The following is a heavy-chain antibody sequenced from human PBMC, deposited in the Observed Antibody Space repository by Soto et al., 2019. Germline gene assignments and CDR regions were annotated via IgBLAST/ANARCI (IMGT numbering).Heavy chain of an antibody. J-gene: IGHJ5*02. Sequence: SETLSLTCTVSGGSISSSSYYWGWIRQPPGKGLEWIGSIYYSGSTYYNPSLKSRVTISVDTSKNQFSLKLSSVTAADTAVYYCARHDSGYYYGDIIDPWGQGTLVTVSS. V-gene: IGHV4-39*01. CDR2: IYYSGST. CDR3: ARHDSGYYYGDIIDP. CDR1: GGSISSSSYY. D-gene: IGHD3-22*01.